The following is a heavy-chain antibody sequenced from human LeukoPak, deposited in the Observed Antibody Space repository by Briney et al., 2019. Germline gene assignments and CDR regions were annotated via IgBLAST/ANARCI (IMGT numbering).Heavy chain of an antibody. D-gene: IGHD6-13*01. CDR3: ATGDPYSSSSDTSAYYYYGMDV. V-gene: IGHV3-74*01. Sequence: PGGSLRLSCAASGFTFSSYWIHWVRQVPGKGLVWVSRIHGDGRTTTYADSVKGRFTISRDNSKNTLYLQMNSLRAEDTAVYYCATGDPYSSSSDTSAYYYYGMDVWGQGTTVTVSS. J-gene: IGHJ6*02. CDR2: IHGDGRTT. CDR1: GFTFSSYW.